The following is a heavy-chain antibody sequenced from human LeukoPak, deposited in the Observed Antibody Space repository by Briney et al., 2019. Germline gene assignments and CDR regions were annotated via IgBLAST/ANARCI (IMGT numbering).Heavy chain of an antibody. CDR1: GGSFSGYY. Sequence: SETLSLTCAVYGGSFSGYYWNWIRQPAGKGLEWIGHFYTSGSTNYNPSLQSRVTISVDTSKNQFSLKLNSVTAADTAVYYCARNGVVSNFDYWGQGTLVTVSS. CDR2: FYTSGST. D-gene: IGHD3-3*01. J-gene: IGHJ4*02. V-gene: IGHV4-59*10. CDR3: ARNGVVSNFDY.